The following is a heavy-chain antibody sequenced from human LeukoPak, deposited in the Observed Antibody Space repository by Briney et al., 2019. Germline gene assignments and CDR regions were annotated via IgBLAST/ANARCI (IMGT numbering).Heavy chain of an antibody. J-gene: IGHJ5*02. CDR3: ARDTEGRYNWFDP. V-gene: IGHV1-2*02. D-gene: IGHD2-8*02. Sequence: GASVKVSCKASGYTFTGYYMHWVRQAPGQGLEWMGWINPNSGGTNYAQKFQGRVTMTRDTSISTAYMELSRLRSDDTAVYYYARDTEGRYNWFDPWGQGTLVTVSS. CDR2: INPNSGGT. CDR1: GYTFTGYY.